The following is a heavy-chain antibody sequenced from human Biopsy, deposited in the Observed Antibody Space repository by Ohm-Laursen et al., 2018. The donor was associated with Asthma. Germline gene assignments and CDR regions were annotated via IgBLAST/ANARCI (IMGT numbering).Heavy chain of an antibody. V-gene: IGHV3-53*01. CDR3: AGGVVGDSPLCNY. CDR1: GFTVSRDY. J-gene: IGHJ4*02. CDR2: IYSGGTS. Sequence: SLRLSCAALGFTVSRDYMFWVRQAPGKGLEWVSVIYSGGTSHTADSVRGRFTISRDYSKNTLYLQMNSLRAEDTAVYYCAGGVVGDSPLCNYWGQGTLVTVSS. D-gene: IGHD2-21*02.